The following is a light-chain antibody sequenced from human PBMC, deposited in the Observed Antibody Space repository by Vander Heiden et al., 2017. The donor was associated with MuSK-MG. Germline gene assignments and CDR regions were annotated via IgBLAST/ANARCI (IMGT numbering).Light chain of an antibody. CDR2: DAS. V-gene: IGKV1-16*01. CDR3: QQEHNSPLT. Sequence: LSASVGDRVTITCRASQSIRNYLAWFQQKPGKAPKSLIYDASNLQSGVPSRFSGSGSETDFTLTISSLQAEDFATYYCQQEHNSPLTFGGGTKVEIK. CDR1: QSIRNY. J-gene: IGKJ4*01.